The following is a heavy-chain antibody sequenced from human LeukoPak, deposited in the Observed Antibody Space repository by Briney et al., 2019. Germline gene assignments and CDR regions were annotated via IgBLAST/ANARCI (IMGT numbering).Heavy chain of an antibody. Sequence: PGGSLRLSCAVSGFTFDDYSMRWVRQAPGKGLEWVSGISWNSGSIGYADSVKGRFTISRDNAKNSLYLQMNSLRAEDTALYYCAKDASPTGDYYDSSGYDYWGQGTLVTVSS. CDR3: AKDASPTGDYYDSSGYDY. CDR1: GFTFDDYS. V-gene: IGHV3-9*01. D-gene: IGHD3-22*01. J-gene: IGHJ4*02. CDR2: ISWNSGSI.